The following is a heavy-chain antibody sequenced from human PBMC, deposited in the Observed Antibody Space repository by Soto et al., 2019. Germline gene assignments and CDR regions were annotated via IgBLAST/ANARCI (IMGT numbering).Heavy chain of an antibody. CDR1: GFTFSSYA. J-gene: IGHJ6*02. CDR3: ARGVVATMRPDYYYGMDV. V-gene: IGHV3-30-3*01. CDR2: ISYDGSNK. D-gene: IGHD5-12*01. Sequence: QVQLVESGGGVVQPGRSLRLSCAASGFTFSSYAMHWVRQAPGKGLEWVAVISYDGSNKYYADSVKGRFTISRDNSKNTLYLQKNSLRAEDTAVYYCARGVVATMRPDYYYGMDVWGQGTTVTVSS.